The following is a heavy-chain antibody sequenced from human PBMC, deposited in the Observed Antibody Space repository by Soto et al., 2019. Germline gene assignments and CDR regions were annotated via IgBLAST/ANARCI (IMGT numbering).Heavy chain of an antibody. CDR3: VRDIMRASEAAYLDY. V-gene: IGHV3-48*03. CDR2: ISVSGNII. J-gene: IGHJ4*02. CDR1: GFTFSTYE. Sequence: GGSLRLSCAASGFTFSTYEFNWVRQAPGRGLEWISYISVSGNIIKYADSVKGRFTISRDNAENSLHLHMSSLRVDDTAVYFCVRDIMRASEAAYLDYWGQGTKVTVS.